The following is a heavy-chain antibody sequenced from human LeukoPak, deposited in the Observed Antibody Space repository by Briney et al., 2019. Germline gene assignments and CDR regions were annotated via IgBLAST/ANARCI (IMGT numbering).Heavy chain of an antibody. Sequence: GGSLRLSCAASGFTFSNAWMSWVRQAPGKGLEWVSSISSSSSSIYYADSVKGRFTISRDSAKKSLYLQVNSLRAEDTAVYYCAKDGAGYLYYFDYWGQGTLVTVSS. V-gene: IGHV3-21*04. D-gene: IGHD3-16*01. J-gene: IGHJ4*02. CDR1: GFTFSNAW. CDR3: AKDGAGYLYYFDY. CDR2: ISSSSSSI.